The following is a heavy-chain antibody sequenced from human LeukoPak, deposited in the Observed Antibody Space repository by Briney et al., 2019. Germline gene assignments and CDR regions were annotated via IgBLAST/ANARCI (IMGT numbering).Heavy chain of an antibody. CDR3: ASGYSSSSHWFDP. Sequence: GGSLRLSCAASGFTFSSYSMNWVRQAPGKGLEWVSSISSSSSYIYYADSVKGRFTISRDNAKNSLYLQVNSLRAEDTAVYYCASGYSSSSHWFDPWGQGTLVTVSS. V-gene: IGHV3-21*01. CDR1: GFTFSSYS. J-gene: IGHJ5*02. D-gene: IGHD6-6*01. CDR2: ISSSSSYI.